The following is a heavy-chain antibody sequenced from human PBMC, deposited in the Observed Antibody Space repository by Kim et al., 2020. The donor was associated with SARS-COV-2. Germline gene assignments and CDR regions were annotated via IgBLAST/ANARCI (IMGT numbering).Heavy chain of an antibody. Sequence: ASVKVSCKASGGTFSSYAISWVRQAPGQGLEWMGGIIPIFGTANYAQKFQGRVTITADESTSTAYMELSSLRSEDTAVYYCARGGIVATIDYFDYWGQGTLVTVSS. CDR3: ARGGIVATIDYFDY. V-gene: IGHV1-69*13. J-gene: IGHJ4*02. CDR1: GGTFSSYA. D-gene: IGHD5-12*01. CDR2: IIPIFGTA.